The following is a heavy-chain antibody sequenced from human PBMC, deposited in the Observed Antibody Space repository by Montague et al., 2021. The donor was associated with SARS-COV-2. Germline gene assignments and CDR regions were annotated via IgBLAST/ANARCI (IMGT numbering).Heavy chain of an antibody. D-gene: IGHD3-9*01. J-gene: IGHJ4*02. V-gene: IGHV4-34*01. CDR3: ARAPDYDILTGDLTASFDF. CDR1: GGSFSGYY. Sequence: SETLSLTCAVYGGSFSGYYWSWIRQPPGKGLEWIGEINHSGSTNYNPSLKSRVTISVDTSKSQFSLKVSSVTAADTAVYFCARAPDYDILTGDLTASFDFWGQGTLVTVSS. CDR2: INHSGST.